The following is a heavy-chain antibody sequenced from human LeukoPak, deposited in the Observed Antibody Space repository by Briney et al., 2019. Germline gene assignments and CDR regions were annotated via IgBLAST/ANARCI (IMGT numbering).Heavy chain of an antibody. Sequence: SQTLSLTCTVSGGSISSGSYYWSWIRQPAGKGLEWIGRIYTSGSTNYNPSLKSRVTMSVDTSKNQFSLKLSSVTAADTAVYYCARGILEWLFYYFDYWGQGTLVTVSS. D-gene: IGHD3-3*01. CDR2: IYTSGST. J-gene: IGHJ4*02. CDR3: ARGILEWLFYYFDY. V-gene: IGHV4-61*02. CDR1: GGSISSGSYY.